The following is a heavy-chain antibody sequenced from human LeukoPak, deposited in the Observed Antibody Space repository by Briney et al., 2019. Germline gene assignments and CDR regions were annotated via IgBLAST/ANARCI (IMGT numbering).Heavy chain of an antibody. CDR3: ARESYDSSGYYPVY. D-gene: IGHD3-22*01. V-gene: IGHV4-4*07. CDR1: CGSISSYY. J-gene: IGHJ4*02. Sequence: TSETLSLTCTVSCGSISSYYWSWIRQPAGKGLEWIGRIYTSGSTNYNPSLKSRVTMSVDTSKNQFSLKLSSVTAADTAVYYCARESYDSSGYYPVYWGQGTLVTVSS. CDR2: IYTSGST.